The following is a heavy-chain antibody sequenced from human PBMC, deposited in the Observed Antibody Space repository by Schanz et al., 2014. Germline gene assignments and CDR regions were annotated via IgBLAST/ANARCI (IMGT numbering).Heavy chain of an antibody. Sequence: EVQLVESGGGLVKPGESLRLSCAASGFIFSAYTMNWVRQAPGKGLEWVSSISSGGRNISYADSLKGRFTISRDNAKNSLYLQVNNLSAEDTAVYYCVRDKKGFVAVAGRAPFDYWGQGTLXTVSS. CDR2: ISSGGRNI. CDR1: GFIFSAYT. CDR3: VRDKKGFVAVAGRAPFDY. D-gene: IGHD6-19*01. J-gene: IGHJ4*02. V-gene: IGHV3-21*01.